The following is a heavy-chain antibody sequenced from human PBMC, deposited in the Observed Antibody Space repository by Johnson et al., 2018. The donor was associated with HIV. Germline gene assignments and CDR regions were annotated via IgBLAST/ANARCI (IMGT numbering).Heavy chain of an antibody. CDR3: AKEGGSYSMGRDAFDI. J-gene: IGHJ3*02. D-gene: IGHD1-26*01. CDR1: GFTFSSYA. Sequence: QVQLLESGGGVVQPGRSLRLSCAASGFTFSSYAMHWVRQAPGKGLEWVAFIRYDGSNKYYADSVKGRFTISRDNSKNTLYLQINSMRAEDTAVYYCAKEGGSYSMGRDAFDIWGQGTMVTVSS. V-gene: IGHV3-30*02. CDR2: IRYDGSNK.